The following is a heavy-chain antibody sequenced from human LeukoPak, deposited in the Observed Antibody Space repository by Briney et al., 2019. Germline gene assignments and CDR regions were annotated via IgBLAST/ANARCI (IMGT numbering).Heavy chain of an antibody. Sequence: PGGSLRLSCAASGFTFSSYGMHWVRQAPGKGLEWVAFIRYDGSNKYYADSVKGRFAISRDNSKNTLYLQMNSLRAEDTAVYYCAKVPTHQVMAAVAGTSFDYWGQGTLVTVSS. CDR2: IRYDGSNK. D-gene: IGHD6-19*01. CDR3: AKVPTHQVMAAVAGTSFDY. CDR1: GFTFSSYG. V-gene: IGHV3-30*02. J-gene: IGHJ4*02.